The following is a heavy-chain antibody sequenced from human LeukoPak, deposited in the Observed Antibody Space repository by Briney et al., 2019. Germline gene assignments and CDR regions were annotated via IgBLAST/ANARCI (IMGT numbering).Heavy chain of an antibody. J-gene: IGHJ3*02. Sequence: PSQTLSLTCTVSGGSISSGDYYWSWIRQPPGKGLEWIGYIYYSGSTYYNPSHKSRVTISVDTSKNQFSLKLSSVTAADTAVYYCARDRGKGAAAGSDAFDIWGQGTMVTVSS. D-gene: IGHD6-13*01. CDR3: ARDRGKGAAAGSDAFDI. CDR2: IYYSGST. CDR1: GGSISSGDYY. V-gene: IGHV4-30-4*08.